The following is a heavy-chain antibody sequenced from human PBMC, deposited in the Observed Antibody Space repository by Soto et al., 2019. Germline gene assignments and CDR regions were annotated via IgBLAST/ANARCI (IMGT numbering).Heavy chain of an antibody. V-gene: IGHV1-18*01. D-gene: IGHD6-13*01. CDR3: AQSGRPTAAGTEESAFDI. J-gene: IGHJ3*02. CDR2: ISAYNGNT. Sequence: ASVKVSCKASGYTFTSYGISWVRQAPGQGLEWMGWISAYNGNTNYAQKLQGRVTITRDRSMSTAYMELSSLRSEDTAMYYCAQSGRPTAAGTEESAFDIWGQGTMVTVSS. CDR1: GYTFTSYG.